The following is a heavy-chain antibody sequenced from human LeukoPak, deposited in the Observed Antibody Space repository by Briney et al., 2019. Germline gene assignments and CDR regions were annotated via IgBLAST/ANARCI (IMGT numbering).Heavy chain of an antibody. CDR2: INPNSGGT. J-gene: IGHJ3*02. CDR3: ARERVVVVHDAFDI. D-gene: IGHD2-21*01. Sequence: ASVKVSCKASGYTFTGYYMHWVRQAPGQGLEWMGRINPNSGGTYYAQKFQGRVTMTRDTSISTAYMELSRLRSDDTAVYYCARERVVVVHDAFDIWGQGTMVTVSS. CDR1: GYTFTGYY. V-gene: IGHV1-2*06.